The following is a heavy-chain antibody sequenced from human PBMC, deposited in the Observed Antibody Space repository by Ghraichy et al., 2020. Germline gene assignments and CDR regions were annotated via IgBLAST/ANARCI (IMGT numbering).Heavy chain of an antibody. CDR2: VKSKSAGETR. J-gene: IGHJ4*02. Sequence: GGSLRLSCAASGFDFTNAWVNWVRQAPGKGLEWVARVKSKSAGETRDYAAPVKGRFTISRDDSRNTLYLQMNSLKTEDTAVYYCSTGPHYGSDWGQGTLVAGSS. V-gene: IGHV3-15*07. D-gene: IGHD3-10*01. CDR3: STGPHYGSD. CDR1: GFDFTNAW.